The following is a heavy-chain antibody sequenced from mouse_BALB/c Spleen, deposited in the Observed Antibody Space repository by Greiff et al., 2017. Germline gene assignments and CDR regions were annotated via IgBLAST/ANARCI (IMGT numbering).Heavy chain of an antibody. J-gene: IGHJ1*01. CDR2: INPYNDGT. D-gene: IGHD1-1*01. CDR3: ARWSSYWYFDV. CDR1: GYTFTSYV. Sequence: VQLQQSGPELVKPGASVKMSCTASGYTFTSYVMHWVKQKPGQGLEWIGYINPYNDGTKYNEKFKGKATLTSDKSSSTAYMELSSLTSEDSAVYYCARWSSYWYFDVWGAGTTVTVSS. V-gene: IGHV1-14*01.